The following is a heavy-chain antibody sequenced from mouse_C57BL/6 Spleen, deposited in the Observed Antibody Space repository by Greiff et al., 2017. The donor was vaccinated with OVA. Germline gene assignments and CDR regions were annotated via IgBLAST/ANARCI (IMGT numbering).Heavy chain of an antibody. Sequence: EVHLVESGGGLVKPGGSLKLSCAASGFTFSSYAMSWVRQTPEKRLEWVATISDGGSYTYYPDNVKGRFTISRDNAKNNLYLQMSHLKSEDTAMYYCAREDTILNYYGSSHYAMDYWGQGTSVTVSS. V-gene: IGHV5-4*01. CDR1: GFTFSSYA. CDR3: AREDTILNYYGSSHYAMDY. J-gene: IGHJ4*01. D-gene: IGHD1-1*01. CDR2: ISDGGSYT.